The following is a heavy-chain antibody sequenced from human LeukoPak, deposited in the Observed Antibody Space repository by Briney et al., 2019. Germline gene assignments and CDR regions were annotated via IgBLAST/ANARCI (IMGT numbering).Heavy chain of an antibody. J-gene: IGHJ5*02. Sequence: SETLSLTCTVSGGSISSYYWSWIRQPPGKGLEWIGYIYYSGSTNYNPSLKSRVTISVNTSKNQFSLKLSSVTAADTAVYYCAREEPYSYYYDSSGYYRGWFDPWGQGTLVTVSS. V-gene: IGHV4-59*01. CDR2: IYYSGST. CDR3: AREEPYSYYYDSSGYYRGWFDP. D-gene: IGHD3-22*01. CDR1: GGSISSYY.